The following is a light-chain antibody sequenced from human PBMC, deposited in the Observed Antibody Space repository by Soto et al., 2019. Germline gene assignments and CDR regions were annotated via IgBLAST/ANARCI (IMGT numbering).Light chain of an antibody. V-gene: IGKV3-20*01. J-gene: IGKJ2*01. CDR3: QHYGSSPPDT. Sequence: EIVLTQSPGTLSLSLGERATLSCRASQSVSGTYSAWYQQKPGQAPRLLINGTSNRAAGIPDRFSGSGSGTDFSLTISRLEPEDFAVYYCQHYGSSPPDTFGQGTKLEIK. CDR1: QSVSGTY. CDR2: GTS.